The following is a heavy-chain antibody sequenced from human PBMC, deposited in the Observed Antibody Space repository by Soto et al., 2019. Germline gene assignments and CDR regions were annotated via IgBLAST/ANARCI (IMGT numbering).Heavy chain of an antibody. D-gene: IGHD6-25*01. V-gene: IGHV3-15*01. J-gene: IGHJ5*02. CDR1: GFTFSNAW. Sequence: GGSPRLSCAASGFTFSNAWMSWVRQAPGKGLEWVGRIKSKTDGGTTDYAAPVKGRFTISRDDSKNTLYLQMHSLKTEDTAVYYCTTEWRRAPADWFDPWGQGTLVTVSS. CDR3: TTEWRRAPADWFDP. CDR2: IKSKTDGGTT.